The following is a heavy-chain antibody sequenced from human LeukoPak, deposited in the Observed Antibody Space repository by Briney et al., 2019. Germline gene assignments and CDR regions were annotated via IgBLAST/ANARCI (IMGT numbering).Heavy chain of an antibody. CDR3: AKDRRATIPVAFDI. D-gene: IGHD5-24*01. CDR1: GFTFSSYE. Sequence: GGSLRLSCAASGFTFSSYEMNWVRQAPGKGLEWVSYISSSGSTIYYADSVKGRFTISRDNSKNTLYLQMNSLRAEDTAVYYCAKDRRATIPVAFDIWGQGTMVTVSS. J-gene: IGHJ3*02. V-gene: IGHV3-48*03. CDR2: ISSSGSTI.